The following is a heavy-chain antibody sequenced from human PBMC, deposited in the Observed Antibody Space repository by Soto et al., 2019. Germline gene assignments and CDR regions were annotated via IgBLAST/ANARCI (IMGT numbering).Heavy chain of an antibody. V-gene: IGHV3-30-3*01. CDR3: ARDGGNY. Sequence: QVQLVESGGGVVQPGRSLRLSCAASGFTFSRYAMHWVRQAPGKGLEWVAVISYDGSNKYYADSVKGRFTISRDNSKNTLYLQMNSLRAEDTALYYCARDGGNYWGQGTLVIVSS. J-gene: IGHJ4*02. D-gene: IGHD3-16*01. CDR2: ISYDGSNK. CDR1: GFTFSRYA.